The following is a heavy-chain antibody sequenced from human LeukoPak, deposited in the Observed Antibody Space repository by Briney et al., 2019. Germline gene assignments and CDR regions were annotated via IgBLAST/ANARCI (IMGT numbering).Heavy chain of an antibody. CDR3: ARGIAMVTYGLDY. D-gene: IGHD5-18*01. Sequence: PSQTLSLTCTVSGGSISSGGYYWSWIRQHPGKGLEWIGYIHYSGSTYYNPSPKSRVTISVDTSKNQFSLKLSSVTAADTAVYYCARGIAMVTYGLDYWDQGTLVTVSS. V-gene: IGHV4-31*03. CDR2: IHYSGST. J-gene: IGHJ4*02. CDR1: GGSISSGGYY.